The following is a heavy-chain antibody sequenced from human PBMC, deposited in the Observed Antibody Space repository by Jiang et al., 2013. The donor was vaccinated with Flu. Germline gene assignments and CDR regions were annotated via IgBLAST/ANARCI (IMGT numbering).Heavy chain of an antibody. Sequence: QLLESGGGVVQPGRSLRLSCAASGFTFSSYAMHWVRQAPGKGLEWVAVISYDGSNKYYADSVKGRFTISRDNSKNTLYLQMNSLRAEDTAVYYCARGGKAGYDILTGYGYYGMDVWGQGTTVTVSS. J-gene: IGHJ6*02. CDR3: ARGGKAGYDILTGYGYYGMDV. CDR2: ISYDGSNK. D-gene: IGHD3-9*01. V-gene: IGHV3-30-3*01. CDR1: GFTFSSYA.